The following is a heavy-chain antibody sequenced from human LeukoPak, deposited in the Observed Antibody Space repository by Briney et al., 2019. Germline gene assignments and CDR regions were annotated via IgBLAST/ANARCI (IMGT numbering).Heavy chain of an antibody. CDR2: MNPDSGNT. Sequence: GASVKVSCKAARYTFTSYDVNWVRQAPGQGLEWMGWMNPDSGNTGCAQKFQGRVTMTRDTSISTAYMELSRLRSDDTAVYYCARGSGNAMGNYWGQGTLVTVSS. CDR3: ARGSGNAMGNY. D-gene: IGHD5-12*01. V-gene: IGHV1-8*01. CDR1: RYTFTSYD. J-gene: IGHJ4*02.